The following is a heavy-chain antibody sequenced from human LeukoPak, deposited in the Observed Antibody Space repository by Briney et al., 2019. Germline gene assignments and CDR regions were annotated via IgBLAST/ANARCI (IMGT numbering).Heavy chain of an antibody. D-gene: IGHD6-19*01. CDR3: ARRGAVANAFDI. Sequence: GGSLRLSCAASGFTFISYWMHWVRQPPGKGRVGVSRINSDVSTTTYAESVKGRFTISRDNAKNTLYLQMNSLRAEDTAVYYCARRGAVANAFDIWGLGTMVTVSS. J-gene: IGHJ3*02. V-gene: IGHV3-74*01. CDR1: GFTFISYW. CDR2: INSDVSTT.